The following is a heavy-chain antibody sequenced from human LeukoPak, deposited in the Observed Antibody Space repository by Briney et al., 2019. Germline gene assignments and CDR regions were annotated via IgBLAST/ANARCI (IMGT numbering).Heavy chain of an antibody. J-gene: IGHJ4*02. CDR1: TGSINSYY. CDR2: IYTTGHA. Sequence: SETLSLICTVSTGSINSYYWGWVRQPAGRGLEWIGRIYTTGHADYDPSLQSRVTMSVDTSQNQFSLNLKSVTAADTATYFCARHGYTASHFFLDYWSQGTPVTVSS. CDR3: ARHGYTASHFFLDY. V-gene: IGHV4-4*07. D-gene: IGHD5-18*01.